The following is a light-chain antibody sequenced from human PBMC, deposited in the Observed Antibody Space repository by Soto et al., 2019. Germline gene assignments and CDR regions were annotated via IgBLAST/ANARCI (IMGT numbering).Light chain of an antibody. J-gene: IGKJ1*01. V-gene: IGKV1-5*03. CDR1: QSLGKW. CDR2: EAS. Sequence: DIHLTQSPSTLSASIGDRVTITCRASQSLGKWLAWYQQRPGKAPNLLIFEASRLQTGAPSRFSGGGFGTEFTLTISSLQPEDSATYYCQQCNRYSVAFGQGTKVDIK. CDR3: QQCNRYSVA.